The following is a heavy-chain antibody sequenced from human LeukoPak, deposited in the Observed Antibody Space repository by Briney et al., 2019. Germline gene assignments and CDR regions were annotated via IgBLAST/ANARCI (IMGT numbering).Heavy chain of an antibody. CDR1: GFTFSRHS. J-gene: IGHJ2*01. Sequence: PGGSLRLSCAASGFTFSRHSMNWVRQAPGKGLEWVSSSSTSSSYVYYADSVKGRFTISRDNAKNSLYLQMNSLRAEDTAVYYCARDPENVSGSHSHFDLWGRGTLVTVSS. CDR2: SSTSSSYV. D-gene: IGHD1-26*01. CDR3: ARDPENVSGSHSHFDL. V-gene: IGHV3-21*01.